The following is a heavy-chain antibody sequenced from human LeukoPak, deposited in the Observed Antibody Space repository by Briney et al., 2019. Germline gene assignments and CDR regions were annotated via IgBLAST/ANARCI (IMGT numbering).Heavy chain of an antibody. Sequence: ASVKVSCKASGYTFTSYDINWVRQATGQGLEWMGWINPNSGGTNYAQKFQGRVTMTRDTSISTAYMELSRLRSDDTAVYYCARDKRRYYDSSGYGYWFDPWGQGTLVTVSS. D-gene: IGHD3-22*01. CDR2: INPNSGGT. CDR1: GYTFTSYD. V-gene: IGHV1-2*02. CDR3: ARDKRRYYDSSGYGYWFDP. J-gene: IGHJ5*02.